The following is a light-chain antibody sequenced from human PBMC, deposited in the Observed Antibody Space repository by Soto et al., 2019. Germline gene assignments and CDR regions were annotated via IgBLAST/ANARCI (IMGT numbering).Light chain of an antibody. CDR1: SSDVGAYNY. Sequence: QSALTQPPSASGSPGQSVTISCTGTSSDVGAYNYVSWYQQYPGKAPKLMIYEVNKRPSGVPDRFSGSKSGKTASLTVSGLQPEDEDDYHCTSYAGSNSWVFGGGTKLTVL. CDR3: TSYAGSNSWV. J-gene: IGLJ3*02. CDR2: EVN. V-gene: IGLV2-8*01.